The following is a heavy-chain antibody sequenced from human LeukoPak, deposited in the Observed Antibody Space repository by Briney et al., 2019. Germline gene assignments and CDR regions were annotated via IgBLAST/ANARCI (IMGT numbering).Heavy chain of an antibody. J-gene: IGHJ6*02. Sequence: SETLSLTCAVSGGSISSSNWWSWVRQPPGKGLEWIGEIYHSGSTNYNPSLKSRVTISVDKSKNQFSLKLSSVTAADTAVYYCARSPYYDSSGYTYYYGMDVWGQGTTVTVSS. D-gene: IGHD3-22*01. CDR2: IYHSGST. V-gene: IGHV4-4*02. CDR3: ARSPYYDSSGYTYYYGMDV. CDR1: GGSISSSNW.